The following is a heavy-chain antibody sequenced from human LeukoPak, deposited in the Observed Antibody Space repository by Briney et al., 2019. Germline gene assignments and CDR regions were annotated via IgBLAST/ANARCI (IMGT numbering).Heavy chain of an antibody. Sequence: GGSLRLSCAASGFTFDDHAMPWVRQVPGKGLEWVSGISGNSGSKGYADSVKGLFTISRDNAKNSLYLQMNSLRPEDTALYYCTKGSGSWVDYWGQGTLVTVSS. V-gene: IGHV3-9*01. CDR1: GFTFDDHA. D-gene: IGHD2-15*01. CDR3: TKGSGSWVDY. J-gene: IGHJ4*02. CDR2: ISGNSGSK.